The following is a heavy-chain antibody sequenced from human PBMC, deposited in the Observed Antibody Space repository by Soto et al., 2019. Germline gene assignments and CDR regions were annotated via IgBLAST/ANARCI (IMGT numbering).Heavy chain of an antibody. J-gene: IGHJ3*02. V-gene: IGHV3-23*01. CDR2: IGGSGSLT. Sequence: EVQLLESGGGFVQPGGSLRLSCVASGLMFSNEAMTWIRQAPGKGLEWVSTIGGSGSLTYYADSVKGHFTISRDNSKNTLYLQMNTLTGDDTAVYFCAKVGGRTRPSEGAFDIWGQGTMVTVSS. D-gene: IGHD2-2*01. CDR3: AKVGGRTRPSEGAFDI. CDR1: GLMFSNEA.